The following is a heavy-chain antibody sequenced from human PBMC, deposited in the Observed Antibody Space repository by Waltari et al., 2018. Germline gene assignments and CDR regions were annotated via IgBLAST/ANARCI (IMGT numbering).Heavy chain of an antibody. V-gene: IGHV4-59*01. CDR3: AGGGQTDNWNYLDY. D-gene: IGHD1-20*01. J-gene: IGHJ4*02. CDR2: IYSSGGT. CDR1: GGSISSYY. Sequence: QVQLQESGPGLVKPSETLSLTCTVSGGSISSYYWSWIRQPPGKGLEWIGYIYSSGGTNYNPSLKSRVTISVDTSKNHFSLKLSSVTAADTAVYYCAGGGQTDNWNYLDYWGQGTLVTVSS.